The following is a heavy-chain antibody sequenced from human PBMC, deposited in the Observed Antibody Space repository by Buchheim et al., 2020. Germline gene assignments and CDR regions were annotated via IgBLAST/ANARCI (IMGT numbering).Heavy chain of an antibody. CDR3: TRRMMTTVVDY. CDR2: IRSKANSHAT. CDR1: GFTFSGSA. Sequence: EVQVVESGGGLVQPGGSLTLSCVGSGFTFSGSAIHWVRQAPGKGLEWGGRIRSKANSHATAYAASVKGRFTIPRDDSENTAYLQMNSLKVEDTAVYYCTRRMMTTVVDYWGQGTL. V-gene: IGHV3-73*02. D-gene: IGHD4-23*01. J-gene: IGHJ4*01.